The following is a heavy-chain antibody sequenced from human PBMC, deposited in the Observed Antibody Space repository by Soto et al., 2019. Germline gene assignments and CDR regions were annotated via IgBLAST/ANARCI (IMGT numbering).Heavy chain of an antibody. CDR2: IYYSGST. J-gene: IGHJ4*02. Sequence: PSETLSLTYTVSGGSISSYYWRCIRQPPGKGLEWIGYIYYSGSTNYNPSLKSRVTISVDTSKNHFSLKLSSVTAADTAVYYCATSTYYYDSSGYSLFDYWGQGTLVTVS. D-gene: IGHD3-22*01. CDR3: ATSTYYYDSSGYSLFDY. CDR1: GGSISSYY. V-gene: IGHV4-59*01.